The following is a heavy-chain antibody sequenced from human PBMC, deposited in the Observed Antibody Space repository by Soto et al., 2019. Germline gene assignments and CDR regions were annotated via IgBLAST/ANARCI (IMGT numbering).Heavy chain of an antibody. CDR2: ISKIGGT. J-gene: IGHJ5*02. Sequence: SETLSLTCTVSGDSISSGNYYWSWIRQPPGKGLEWIGFISKIGGTYYNPSLQSRLTISVDTSKNQLSLKLTSVTAADTAVYYCARGGDCTTNRCFPFSGLNWFDTWGQGTLVTVSS. D-gene: IGHD2-2*01. V-gene: IGHV4-30-4*01. CDR3: ARGGDCTTNRCFPFSGLNWFDT. CDR1: GDSISSGNYY.